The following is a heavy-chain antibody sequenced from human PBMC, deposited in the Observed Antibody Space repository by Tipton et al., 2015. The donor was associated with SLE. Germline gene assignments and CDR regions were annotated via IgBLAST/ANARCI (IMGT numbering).Heavy chain of an antibody. CDR3: ARDYYGSGFDAFDI. D-gene: IGHD3-10*01. CDR1: SGSVSSGAYY. V-gene: IGHV4-31*03. J-gene: IGHJ3*02. Sequence: TLSLTCTVSSGSVSSGAYYWSWIRQHPGKGLEWIGYVFSSGTTYYNPSLKGRLSLSLDTSKNQFSLRLSSVTAADTAVYYCARDYYGSGFDAFDIWGQGTMVTVSS. CDR2: VFSSGTT.